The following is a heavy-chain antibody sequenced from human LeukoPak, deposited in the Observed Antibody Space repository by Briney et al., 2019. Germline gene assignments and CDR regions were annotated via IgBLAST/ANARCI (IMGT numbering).Heavy chain of an antibody. CDR2: IYYSGST. CDR3: ARGNYYDSSGYYSPFDY. Sequence: KASETLSLTCTVSGGPISSSSYYWGWLRQPPGKGLEWNVGIYYSGSTYYNPSLKSRVTISVDTSKNQFSLKLSSVTAADTAVYYCARGNYYDSSGYYSPFDYWGQGTLVTVSS. CDR1: GGPISSSSYY. J-gene: IGHJ4*02. V-gene: IGHV4-39*01. D-gene: IGHD3-22*01.